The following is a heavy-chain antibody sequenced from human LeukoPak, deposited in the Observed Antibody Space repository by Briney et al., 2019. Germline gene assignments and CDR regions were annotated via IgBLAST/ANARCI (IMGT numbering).Heavy chain of an antibody. CDR1: GFTVGSNY. CDR2: IYSGGST. Sequence: TGGSLRLSCAASGFTVGSNYMSWVRQAPGKGLEWVSVIYSGGSTYYADSVKGRFTISRDNSKNTLYLQMNSLRAEDTAVYYCASPYYDFWSGYSGNYYYYMDVWGKGTTVTVSS. V-gene: IGHV3-66*02. CDR3: ASPYYDFWSGYSGNYYYYMDV. D-gene: IGHD3-3*01. J-gene: IGHJ6*03.